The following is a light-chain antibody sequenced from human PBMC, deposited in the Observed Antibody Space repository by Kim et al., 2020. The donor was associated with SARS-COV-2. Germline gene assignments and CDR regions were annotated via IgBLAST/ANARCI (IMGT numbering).Light chain of an antibody. CDR2: GAS. CDR3: QQYDDWPLT. J-gene: IGKJ4*01. CDR1: QSVSSN. Sequence: EIVLTQSPATLSVSPGERATLSCRASQSVSSNLAWYQQKPGQAPRLLICGASTRATGIPARFSASGSGTEFTLTISSLQSEDFAVYYCQQYDDWPLTFGGGTKVDIK. V-gene: IGKV3-15*01.